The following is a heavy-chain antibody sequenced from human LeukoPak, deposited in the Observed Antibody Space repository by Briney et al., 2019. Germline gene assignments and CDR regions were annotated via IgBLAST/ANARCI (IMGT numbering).Heavy chain of an antibody. Sequence: GGSLRLSCAASGFIFSNYAIHWVRRAPGKGLEWVAVISYDGSNQYYADSVKGRFTISRDNSKNTLYLQMNSLRTEDSAVYYCARENIAADYWGQGTLVTVSS. CDR3: ARENIAADY. V-gene: IGHV3-30-3*01. CDR1: GFIFSNYA. D-gene: IGHD2-15*01. CDR2: ISYDGSNQ. J-gene: IGHJ4*02.